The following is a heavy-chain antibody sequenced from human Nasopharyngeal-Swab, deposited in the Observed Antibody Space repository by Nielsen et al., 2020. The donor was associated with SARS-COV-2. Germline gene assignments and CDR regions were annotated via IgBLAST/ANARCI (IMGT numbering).Heavy chain of an antibody. Sequence: WIRQSPGKGLEWIGSIYYSGSTYYNPSLKRRVTISVDTSKNQFSLKLSSVTAADTAVYYCARHALVTKDFDYWGQGTLVTVSS. CDR2: IYYSGST. V-gene: IGHV4-39*01. J-gene: IGHJ4*02. D-gene: IGHD4-17*01. CDR3: ARHALVTKDFDY.